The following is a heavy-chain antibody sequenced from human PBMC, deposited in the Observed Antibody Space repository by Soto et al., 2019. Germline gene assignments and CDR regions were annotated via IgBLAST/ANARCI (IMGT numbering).Heavy chain of an antibody. CDR3: ARGVLWSYWLGP. CDR2: INSAGSTT. CDR1: EFTFSDYW. D-gene: IGHD5-18*01. V-gene: IGHV3-74*01. Sequence: EVQLVESGGGLVQPGGSLRLYCATSEFTFSDYWMHWVRQAPGKGLVWVSRINSAGSTTNYADSVKGRFTVSRDNAKNTLYLQMNSLRADDTAVYYCARGVLWSYWLGPWAQGTLVTVSS. J-gene: IGHJ5*02.